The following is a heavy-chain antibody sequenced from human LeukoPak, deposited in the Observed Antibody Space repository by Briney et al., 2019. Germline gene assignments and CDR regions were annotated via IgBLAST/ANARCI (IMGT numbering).Heavy chain of an antibody. CDR2: IYSGGST. CDR3: AKDLSSSGVYYYYGMDV. Sequence: GGSLRLSCAASGFTVSSNYMSWVRQAPGKGLEWVSVIYSGGSTYYADSVKGRFTISRDNSKNTLYLQMNSLRAEDTAVYYCAKDLSSSGVYYYYGMDVWGQGTTVTVSS. J-gene: IGHJ6*02. V-gene: IGHV3-66*01. CDR1: GFTVSSNY. D-gene: IGHD2-15*01.